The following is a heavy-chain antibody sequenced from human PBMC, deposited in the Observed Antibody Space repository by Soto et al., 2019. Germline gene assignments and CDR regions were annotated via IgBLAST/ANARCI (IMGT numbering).Heavy chain of an antibody. CDR1: GFTFSSSG. J-gene: IGHJ6*03. V-gene: IGHV3-33*01. CDR2: IWYDGSNK. Sequence: GGSPRLSCAASGFTFSSSGMHGVRQAPGKGLEWGAVIWYDGSNKYYADSVKGRFTISRDNSKNTLYLQMNSLRAEDTAVYYCARERSYCGGDCYWSYYYYMDVWGKGTTVTVSS. D-gene: IGHD2-21*01. CDR3: ARERSYCGGDCYWSYYYYMDV.